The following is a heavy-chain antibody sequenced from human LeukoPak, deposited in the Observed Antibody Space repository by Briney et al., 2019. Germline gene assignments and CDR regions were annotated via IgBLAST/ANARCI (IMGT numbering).Heavy chain of an antibody. CDR3: ARHSQSIWYFDY. CDR1: GGTLSGYY. Sequence: SETLSLTCAVYGGTLSGYYWSWIRQSPGKGLEWIGEINHTGSTGYNPSLKSRVTTSVDKSKNQFSLKLSSVTAADTAVYYCARHSQSIWYFDYWGQGTQVTVSP. CDR2: INHTGST. J-gene: IGHJ4*02. V-gene: IGHV4-34*01. D-gene: IGHD3-16*01.